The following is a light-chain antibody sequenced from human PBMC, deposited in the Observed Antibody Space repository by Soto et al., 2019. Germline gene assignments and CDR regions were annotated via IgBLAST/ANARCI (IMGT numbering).Light chain of an antibody. V-gene: IGKV3-15*01. CDR3: QQYNKWRT. Sequence: IVMTQSPATLSVSPGERATLSCRASESVSSNLAWYQQKPGQAPRILIYGASTRATGIPARISGSGSGTEFTLTISSLQSEDFAVYYCQQYNKWRTFGQGTKV. CDR1: ESVSSN. J-gene: IGKJ1*01. CDR2: GAS.